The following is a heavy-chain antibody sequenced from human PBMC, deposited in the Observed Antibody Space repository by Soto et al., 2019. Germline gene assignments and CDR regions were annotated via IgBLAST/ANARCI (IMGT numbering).Heavy chain of an antibody. Sequence: PVGSLRLSCVASGFSFGTYAMTCVRHFPGKWLEWVSTISGGIGSTFYADSVKGRFTISRDISKKMLFLHMNGLRGEDTGTYYCAKGDARYFEYWGRGTLVIVSS. CDR2: ISGGIGST. D-gene: IGHD1-26*01. V-gene: IGHV3-23*01. J-gene: IGHJ4*02. CDR3: AKGDARYFEY. CDR1: GFSFGTYA.